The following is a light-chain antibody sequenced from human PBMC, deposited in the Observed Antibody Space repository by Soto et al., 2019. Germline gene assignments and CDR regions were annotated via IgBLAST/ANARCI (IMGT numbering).Light chain of an antibody. CDR3: QQGSNYAFT. J-gene: IGKJ3*01. V-gene: IGKV3-11*01. Sequence: EIKLTQSPATLSFSAGDRATLSCRASQSVSSYLAWYQQKPGQAPRLLIYEASNIDTGIPARFSGSGSGTDFTPTISRLEPKDFAIYYCQQGSNYAFTFGPGTKVEFK. CDR1: QSVSSY. CDR2: EAS.